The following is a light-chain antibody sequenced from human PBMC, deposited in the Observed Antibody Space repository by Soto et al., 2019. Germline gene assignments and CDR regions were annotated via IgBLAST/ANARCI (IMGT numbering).Light chain of an antibody. V-gene: IGKV1-39*01. CDR2: AAS. Sequence: DIQMTQSPSSLSASVGDRVTITCRASQSISNYLNWYQQKPGKAPKLLIYAASSLQSGGPSRFSGSGSGTDFTLTISSLQPEDFATYYGQQSYSTPRTFGQGTKVEIK. CDR1: QSISNY. J-gene: IGKJ1*01. CDR3: QQSYSTPRT.